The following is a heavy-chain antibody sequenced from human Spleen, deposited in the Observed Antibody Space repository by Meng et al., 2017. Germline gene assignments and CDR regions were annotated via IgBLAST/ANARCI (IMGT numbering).Heavy chain of an antibody. D-gene: IGHD3-22*01. J-gene: IGHJ3*01. V-gene: IGHV1-18*01. CDR2: INTYNGNT. CDR3: VRDVDSSNYRQPDAFDV. Sequence: ASVKVSCKASGYTFTSYGFTWVRQATGQGLEWMGWINTYNGNTNYAPKLQSRVTMTTDTSTNTVYMKLMSLRCDDAAVYYCVRDVDSSNYRQPDAFDVWGQGTMVTVSS. CDR1: GYTFTSYG.